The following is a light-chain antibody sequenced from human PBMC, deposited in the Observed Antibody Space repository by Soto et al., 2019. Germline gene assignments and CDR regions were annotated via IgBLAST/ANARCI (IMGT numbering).Light chain of an antibody. J-gene: IGKJ1*01. CDR1: QSVTSGY. CDR2: GAS. CDR3: QQYGSSPRT. V-gene: IGKV3-20*01. Sequence: EIVLTQSPDTLSLSPGERATLSCRASQSVTSGYLAWYQQKPGQAPSLLIYGASSRATGIPDRFSGSGSGTDFTLTISRLEPEDFAVYYCQQYGSSPRTFGQGTKVEIK.